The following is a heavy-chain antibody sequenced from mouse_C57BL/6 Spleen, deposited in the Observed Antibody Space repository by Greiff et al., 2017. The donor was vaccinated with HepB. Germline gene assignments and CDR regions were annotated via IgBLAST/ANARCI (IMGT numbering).Heavy chain of an antibody. CDR2: IDPSDSYT. V-gene: IGHV1-50*01. CDR3: ARNYGSSYPSFDY. Sequence: QVQLQQPGAELVKPGASVKLSCKASGYTFTSYWMQWVKQRPGQGLEWIGEIDPSDSYTNYNQKFKGKATLTVDTSSSTAYMQLSSLTSEDSAVYDCARNYGSSYPSFDYWGQGTTLTVSS. D-gene: IGHD1-1*01. J-gene: IGHJ2*01. CDR1: GYTFTSYW.